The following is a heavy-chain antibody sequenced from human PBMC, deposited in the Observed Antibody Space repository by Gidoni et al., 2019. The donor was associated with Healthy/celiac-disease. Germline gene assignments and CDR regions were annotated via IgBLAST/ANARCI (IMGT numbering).Heavy chain of an antibody. V-gene: IGHV5-10-1*03. Sequence: EVQLVQSGAEVQKPGASLRISCKGSGYSFTSYWISWVRQMPGKGLEWMGRIDPSDSYTNYSPSFQGHVTISADKSISTAYLQWSSLKASDTAMYYCARPLHGVVTAKGAFDIWGQGTMVTVSS. J-gene: IGHJ3*02. CDR1: GYSFTSYW. CDR2: IDPSDSYT. CDR3: ARPLHGVVTAKGAFDI. D-gene: IGHD2-21*02.